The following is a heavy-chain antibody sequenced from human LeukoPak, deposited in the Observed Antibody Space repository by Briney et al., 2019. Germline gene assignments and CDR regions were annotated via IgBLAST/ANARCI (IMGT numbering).Heavy chain of an antibody. CDR3: ARVGSGSDYGGIFDY. CDR1: AGSLSSYY. J-gene: IGHJ4*02. V-gene: IGHV4-59*01. D-gene: IGHD3-10*01. Sequence: SETLSLTCTVSAGSLSSYYWSWIRQLPGKGLVWVGYIYYSGSTKYNPSLESRVTISGDTSKNQFSLKLSSVTAADTAVYDCARVGSGSDYGGIFDYWGQGTLVTVSS. CDR2: IYYSGST.